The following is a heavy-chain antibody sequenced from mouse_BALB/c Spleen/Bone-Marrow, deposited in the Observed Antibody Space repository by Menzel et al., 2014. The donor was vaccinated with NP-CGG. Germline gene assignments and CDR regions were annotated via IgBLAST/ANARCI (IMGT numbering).Heavy chain of an antibody. CDR3: ARLDLLAY. V-gene: IGHV14-3*02. CDR2: IDPANGNT. J-gene: IGHJ3*01. CDR1: GFNIKDTY. Sequence: EVKLMESGAELVKPGASVKLSCTASGFNIKDTYMHWVKQRPEQGLEWIGRIDPANGNTKYDPKFQGKATITADTSSNTAYLRLSSLTSEDTAVYYCARLDLLAYWGQGTLVTVSA.